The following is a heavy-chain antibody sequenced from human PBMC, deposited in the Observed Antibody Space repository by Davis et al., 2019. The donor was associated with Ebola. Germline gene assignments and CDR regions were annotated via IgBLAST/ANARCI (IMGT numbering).Heavy chain of an antibody. V-gene: IGHV3-33*01. CDR2: IWYDGSNK. J-gene: IGHJ3*02. D-gene: IGHD2-2*01. CDR3: ARGPNIVVVPAAIPEDAFDI. CDR1: GFTFSSYG. Sequence: GESLKISCAASGFTFSSYGMHWVRQAPGKGLEWVAVIWYDGSNKYYADSVKGRFTISRDNSKNTLYLQMNSLRAEDTAVYYCARGPNIVVVPAAIPEDAFDIWGQGTMVTVSS.